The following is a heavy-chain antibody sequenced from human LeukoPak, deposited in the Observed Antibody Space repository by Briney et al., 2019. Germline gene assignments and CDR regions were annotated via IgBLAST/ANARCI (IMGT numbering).Heavy chain of an antibody. J-gene: IGHJ4*02. CDR2: ISYDGSNK. CDR3: AKVPGPYYFDY. Sequence: GGSLRLSCAASGFTFSSYAMSWVRQAPGKGLEWVGVISYDGSNKYYADSVKGRLTISRDNSKNTLYLEMNSPRAEDTAVYYCAKVPGPYYFDYWGQGTPVTVSS. D-gene: IGHD7-27*01. V-gene: IGHV3-30*18. CDR1: GFTFSSYA.